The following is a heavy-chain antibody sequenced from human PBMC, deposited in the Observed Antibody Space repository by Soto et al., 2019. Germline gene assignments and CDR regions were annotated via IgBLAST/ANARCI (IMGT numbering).Heavy chain of an antibody. CDR3: AGFELDGNNYCCDC. Sequence: GAPVEVSCKASGYTFSIYGISWVRQAPGQGLEWMGWISAYNGNTNYAQKLQGRVTMTTDTSTSTAYMGLRSLRSDDTAVYYGAGFELDGNNYCCDCRGKRSLVTVSS. V-gene: IGHV1-18*01. J-gene: IGHJ4*02. CDR1: GYTFSIYG. D-gene: IGHD2-15*01. CDR2: ISAYNGNT.